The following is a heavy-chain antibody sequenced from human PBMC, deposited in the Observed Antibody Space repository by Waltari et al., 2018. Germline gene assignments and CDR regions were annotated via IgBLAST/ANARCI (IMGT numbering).Heavy chain of an antibody. D-gene: IGHD5-12*01. Sequence: PTQTLTLTCTFSGFSLSTSGVGVGWIRQPPGKALEWLALIYWNDDKRYSPSLKSRLTITKDTSKNQVVLTMTNMDPVDTATYYCAHSMVVATRKNWFDPWGQGTLVTVSS. CDR2: IYWNDDK. CDR1: GFSLSTSGVG. CDR3: AHSMVVATRKNWFDP. J-gene: IGHJ5*02. V-gene: IGHV2-5*01.